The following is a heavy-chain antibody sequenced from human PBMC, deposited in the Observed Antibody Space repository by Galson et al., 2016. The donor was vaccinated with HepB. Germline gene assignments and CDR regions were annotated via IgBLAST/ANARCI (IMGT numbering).Heavy chain of an antibody. D-gene: IGHD3-10*01. Sequence: SLRLSCAASGFTFSEYYMSWVRQAPGKGLECVSYISSSRGYTHYAESVKGRFTISRDNAKNTLYLEMNSLSAADTAVYYCARAPMLRGVIMTTPFDYWGQGTLVTVSP. CDR3: ARAPMLRGVIMTTPFDY. CDR1: GFTFSEYY. J-gene: IGHJ4*02. CDR2: ISSSRGYT. V-gene: IGHV3-11*05.